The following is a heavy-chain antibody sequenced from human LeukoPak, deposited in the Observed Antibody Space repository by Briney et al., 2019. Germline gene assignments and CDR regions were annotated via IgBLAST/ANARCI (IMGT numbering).Heavy chain of an antibody. J-gene: IGHJ4*02. CDR2: ISSSGSTI. D-gene: IGHD3-3*01. CDR3: ASGVLRFLEWLLYYFDY. CDR1: GFTFSDYY. V-gene: IGHV3-11*04. Sequence: GGSLRLSCAASGFTFSDYYMSWIRQAPGKGLEWVSYISSSGSTIYYADSVKGRFTISRDNSKNTLYLQMNSLRAEDTAVYYCASGVLRFLEWLLYYFDYWGQGTLVTVSS.